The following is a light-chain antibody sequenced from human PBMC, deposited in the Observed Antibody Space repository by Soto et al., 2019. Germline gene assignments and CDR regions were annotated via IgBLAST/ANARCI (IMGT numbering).Light chain of an antibody. CDR2: DAS. CDR3: QQYNDEPWT. Sequence: DIQMTQSPSTLSASVGDRVTITCRASQNIGNWLAWYQQKPGKTPNLLIYDASSLESGVPLRFSGSGFGTEFTLTIISLQTDDSATYYCQQYNDEPWTFGQGTKVDIK. J-gene: IGKJ1*01. V-gene: IGKV1-5*01. CDR1: QNIGNW.